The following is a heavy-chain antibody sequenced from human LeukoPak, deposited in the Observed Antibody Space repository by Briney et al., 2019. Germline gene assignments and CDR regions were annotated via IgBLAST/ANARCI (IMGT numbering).Heavy chain of an antibody. CDR1: GFSVRNNY. CDR3: ATIGTGDYREDS. Sequence: GGSLRLSCVVSGFSVRNNYVSWVRQAPGKGLEWVSVIYAGDTIHYADSVKGRFTNSRDNSKNTVYLQMNSLRAEDTALYYCATIGTGDYREDSWGQGTLVTVSS. V-gene: IGHV3-66*01. J-gene: IGHJ4*02. CDR2: IYAGDTI. D-gene: IGHD3/OR15-3a*01.